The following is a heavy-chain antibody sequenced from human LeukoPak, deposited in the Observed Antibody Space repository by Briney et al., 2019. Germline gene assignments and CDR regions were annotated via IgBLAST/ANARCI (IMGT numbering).Heavy chain of an antibody. CDR1: GGSISAYY. CDR2: VFYTGAT. Sequence: PSETPSLTCTVSGGSISAYYWSWIRQPPGKGLEWIGDVFYTGATNCNPSLESRVTISVDTSKNQFSLNLTSVTAADAAVYYCARLTRHYFVFWGRGTPVAVSS. J-gene: IGHJ4*02. CDR3: ARLTRHYFVF. V-gene: IGHV4-59*08.